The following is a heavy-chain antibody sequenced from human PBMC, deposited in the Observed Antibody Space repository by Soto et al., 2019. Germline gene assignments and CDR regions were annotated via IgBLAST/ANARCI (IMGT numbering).Heavy chain of an antibody. D-gene: IGHD7-27*01. Sequence: EVQLLESGGGLVQPGGSLRLSCAASGFTFGSHAMSWVRQAPGKGLEWVSGVTESGGTTYYADSVKGRFTTSRDNPKNTLYLQMYSLRVEDTAIYYCATVFIAGDYWDYFDYWGQGALVTVSS. CDR2: VTESGGTT. CDR1: GFTFGSHA. V-gene: IGHV3-23*01. CDR3: ATVFIAGDYWDYFDY. J-gene: IGHJ4*02.